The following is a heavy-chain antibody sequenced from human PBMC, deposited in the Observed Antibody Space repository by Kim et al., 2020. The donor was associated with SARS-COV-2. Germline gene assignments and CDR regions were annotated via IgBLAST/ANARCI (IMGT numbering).Heavy chain of an antibody. CDR1: GYSFTSYW. CDR3: ARLRNYGSGSYDYYYYYGMDV. V-gene: IGHV5-51*01. J-gene: IGHJ6*02. CDR2: IYPGDSDT. D-gene: IGHD3-10*01. Sequence: GESLKISCKGSGYSFTSYWIGWVRQMPGKGLEWMGIIYPGDSDTRYSPSFQGQVTISADKSISTAYLQWSSLKASDTAMYYCARLRNYGSGSYDYYYYYGMDVWGQGTTVTVSS.